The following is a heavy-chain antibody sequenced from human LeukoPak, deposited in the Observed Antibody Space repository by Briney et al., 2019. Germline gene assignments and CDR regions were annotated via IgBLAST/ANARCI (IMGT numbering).Heavy chain of an antibody. V-gene: IGHV1-18*01. CDR3: ARQKGCSSTSCLVSNWFDP. CDR1: GYTFTSYG. Sequence: ASVKVSCTASGYTFTSYGISWVRQAPGQGLEWMGWISAYNGNTNYAQKLQGRVTMTTDTSTSTAYMELRSLRSDDTAVYYCARQKGCSSTSCLVSNWFDPWGQGTLVTVSS. D-gene: IGHD2-2*01. CDR2: ISAYNGNT. J-gene: IGHJ5*02.